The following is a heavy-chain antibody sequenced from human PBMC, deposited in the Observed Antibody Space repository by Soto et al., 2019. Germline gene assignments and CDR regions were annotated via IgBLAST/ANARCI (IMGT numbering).Heavy chain of an antibody. D-gene: IGHD6-19*01. CDR1: GGSISRYY. Sequence: ASETLSLTCPLSGGSISRYYSGWVRQPPGKGLEWIGYIYHSGSTYYNPSLKSRVTISVDRSKNQFSLKLSSVTAADTAVYYCARAGDSSGPVALGYWGQGTLVTVSS. CDR3: ARAGDSSGPVALGY. CDR2: IYHSGST. V-gene: IGHV4-59*12. J-gene: IGHJ4*02.